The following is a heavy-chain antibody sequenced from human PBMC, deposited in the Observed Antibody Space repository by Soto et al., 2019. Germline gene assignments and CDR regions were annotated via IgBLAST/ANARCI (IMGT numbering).Heavy chain of an antibody. V-gene: IGHV3-23*01. D-gene: IGHD3-16*01. J-gene: IGHJ3*02. CDR1: GFTFSSYA. CDR2: ISSSGGST. Sequence: LRLSCAASGFTFSSYAMSWVRQAPGKGLEWVSAISSSGGSTYYADSVKGRFTISKDTSKTTVYLQMRDVRADDTAIYYCAKSIRARERPDNWITDAFDIWGQGTTVTVSS. CDR3: AKSIRARERPDNWITDAFDI.